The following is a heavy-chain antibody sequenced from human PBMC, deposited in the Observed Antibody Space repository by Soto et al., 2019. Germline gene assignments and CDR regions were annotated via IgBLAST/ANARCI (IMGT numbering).Heavy chain of an antibody. CDR2: ISTYNGNT. CDR3: ARGLGLPAAITFLPYYYTMDV. D-gene: IGHD2-2*01. CDR1: GYAFSSHG. J-gene: IGHJ6*02. Sequence: QVQLVQSGAEVKKPGASVKVSCKASGYAFSSHGITWVRQAPGQGLEWMGWISTYNGNTNYAQKFPGRVTMTTDTSTTTAYMELRSLTSDDTAVYYCARGLGLPAAITFLPYYYTMDVWGQGTTVTVSS. V-gene: IGHV1-18*01.